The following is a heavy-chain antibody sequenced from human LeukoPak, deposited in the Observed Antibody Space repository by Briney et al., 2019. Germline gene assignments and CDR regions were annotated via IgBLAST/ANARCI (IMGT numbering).Heavy chain of an antibody. D-gene: IGHD5-12*01. CDR1: GFTLSAHW. Sequence: GGSLRLSCAASGFTLSAHWMTWVRQAPGKGLEWVANINQDGSAKYFVGSVKGRFTISRDNAKNSMYLQMNSLRAEDTAVYYCARWDIRGTAHQLDFWGKGILVTVSS. J-gene: IGHJ4*02. CDR2: INQDGSAK. V-gene: IGHV3-7*01. CDR3: ARWDIRGTAHQLDF.